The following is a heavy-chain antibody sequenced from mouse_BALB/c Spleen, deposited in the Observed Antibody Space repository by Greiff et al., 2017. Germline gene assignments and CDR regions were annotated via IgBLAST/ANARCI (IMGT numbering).Heavy chain of an antibody. V-gene: IGHV1-69*01. D-gene: IGHD2-1*01. CDR2: IDTSDSYT. Sequence: QVQLQQPGAELVMPGASVKMSCKASGYTFTDYWMHWVKQRPGQGLEWIGAIDTSDSYTSYNQKFKGKATLTVDESSSTAYMQLSSLTSEDSAVYYCAREDYGNYDWFAYWGQGTLVTVSA. J-gene: IGHJ3*01. CDR1: GYTFTDYW. CDR3: AREDYGNYDWFAY.